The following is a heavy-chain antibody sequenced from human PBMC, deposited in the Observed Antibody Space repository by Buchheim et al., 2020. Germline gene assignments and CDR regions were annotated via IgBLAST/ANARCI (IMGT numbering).Heavy chain of an antibody. V-gene: IGHV3-30*18. J-gene: IGHJ4*02. CDR1: GFTFSSYG. CDR3: AKDLGYCSGGSCYDY. D-gene: IGHD2-15*01. CDR2: ISYDGSNK. Sequence: QVQLVESGGGVVQPGRSLRLSCAASGFTFSSYGMHWVRQAPGKGLEWVAVISYDGSNKYYADSVKGRFTISRDNSKKTLYLQMNSLRAEDTAVYYCAKDLGYCSGGSCYDYWGQGTL.